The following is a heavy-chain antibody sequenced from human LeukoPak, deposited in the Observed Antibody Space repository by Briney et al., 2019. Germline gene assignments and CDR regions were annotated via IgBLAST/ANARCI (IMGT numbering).Heavy chain of an antibody. Sequence: GGSLRLSCAASGFTFSSYAMHWVRQAPGKGLEWVAVISYDGSNKYYADSVKGRFTISRDNSKNTLYLQMNSLRAEDTAVYYCAREDYGSGLPLLYYYYYMDVWGKGTTVTVSS. CDR1: GFTFSSYA. D-gene: IGHD3-16*01. V-gene: IGHV3-30*04. CDR2: ISYDGSNK. CDR3: AREDYGSGLPLLYYYYYMDV. J-gene: IGHJ6*03.